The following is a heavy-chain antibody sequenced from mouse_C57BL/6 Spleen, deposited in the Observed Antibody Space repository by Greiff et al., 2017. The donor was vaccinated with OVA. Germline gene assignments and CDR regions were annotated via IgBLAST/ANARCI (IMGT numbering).Heavy chain of an antibody. J-gene: IGHJ3*01. D-gene: IGHD2-4*01. CDR3: TREGDYYDYDGPWFAY. Sequence: EVMLVESGEGLVKPGGSLKLSCAASGFTFSSYAMSWVRQTPEKRLEWVAYISSGGDYIYYADTVKGRFTISRDNARNTLYLQMSSLKSEDTAMYYCTREGDYYDYDGPWFAYWGQGTLVTVSA. V-gene: IGHV5-9-1*02. CDR1: GFTFSSYA. CDR2: ISSGGDYI.